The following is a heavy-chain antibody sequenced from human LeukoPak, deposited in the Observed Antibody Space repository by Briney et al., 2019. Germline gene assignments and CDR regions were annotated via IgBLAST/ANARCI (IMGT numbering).Heavy chain of an antibody. CDR1: GFTVRSNY. CDR2: VSASGGRT. Sequence: GGSLRLSCAASGFTVRSNYMSWVRQTPGKGLEWVSRVSASGGRTYYADSVKGRFTISRDNSKNTVSLQMNNLRADDTAVYYCAKSYASGSFYDYWGQGTLVTVSS. CDR3: AKSYASGSFYDY. V-gene: IGHV3-23*01. D-gene: IGHD3-10*01. J-gene: IGHJ4*02.